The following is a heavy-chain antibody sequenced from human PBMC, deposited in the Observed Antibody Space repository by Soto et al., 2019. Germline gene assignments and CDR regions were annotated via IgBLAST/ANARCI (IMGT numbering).Heavy chain of an antibody. CDR1: GGTFSSYA. CDR2: IIPISRTA. J-gene: IGHJ4*02. D-gene: IGHD3-22*01. V-gene: IGHV1-69*13. Sequence: SVKVSCKASGGTFSSYAISWVRQAPGQGLEWMGGIIPISRTANYAQKFQGRVTITADESTSTAYMELSSLRSEDTAVYYCARDRGYYDSSGYYFQGLVYWGQGTLVTVSS. CDR3: ARDRGYYDSSGYYFQGLVY.